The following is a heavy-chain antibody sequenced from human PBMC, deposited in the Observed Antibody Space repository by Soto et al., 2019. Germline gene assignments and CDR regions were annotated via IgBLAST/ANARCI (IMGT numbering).Heavy chain of an antibody. V-gene: IGHV1-18*04. Sequence: ASVKASCKASGYTFTSYGISWVRQAPGQGLEWMGWISAYKGNTNYAQKLQGRVTMTTDTSTSTAYMELRSLRSDDTAVYYCARDIVVVVAATRGINYFDYWGQGTLVTVSS. CDR2: ISAYKGNT. J-gene: IGHJ4*02. D-gene: IGHD2-15*01. CDR1: GYTFTSYG. CDR3: ARDIVVVVAATRGINYFDY.